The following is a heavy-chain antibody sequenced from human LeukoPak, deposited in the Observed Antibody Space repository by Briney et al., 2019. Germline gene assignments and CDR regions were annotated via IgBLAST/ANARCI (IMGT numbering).Heavy chain of an antibody. CDR3: ARGRYGSSGAVRYYYMDV. V-gene: IGHV4-38-2*02. D-gene: IGHD6-6*01. J-gene: IGHJ6*03. Sequence: SETLSLTCTVSGYSISSGYYWGWIRQPPGKGLEWIGSIYHSGSTNYNPSLKSRVTISVDTSKNQFSLKLSSVTAADTAVYYCARGRYGSSGAVRYYYMDVWGKGTTVTVSS. CDR1: GYSISSGYY. CDR2: IYHSGST.